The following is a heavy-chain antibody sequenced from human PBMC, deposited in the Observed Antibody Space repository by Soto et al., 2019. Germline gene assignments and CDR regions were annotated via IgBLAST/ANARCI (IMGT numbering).Heavy chain of an antibody. CDR1: GFTFSSYG. Sequence: GGSLRLSCAASGFTFSSYGMHWVRQAPGKGLEWVAVISYDGSNKYYADSVKGRFTISRDNSKNTLYLQMNSLRAEDTAVYYCARSESVARAFDIWGQGTMVTVSS. J-gene: IGHJ3*02. CDR3: ARSESVARAFDI. V-gene: IGHV3-30*03. CDR2: ISYDGSNK.